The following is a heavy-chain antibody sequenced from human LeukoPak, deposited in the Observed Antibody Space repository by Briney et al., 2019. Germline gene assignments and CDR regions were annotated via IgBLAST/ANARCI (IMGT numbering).Heavy chain of an antibody. D-gene: IGHD5-12*01. J-gene: IGHJ3*02. CDR1: GGSISSYY. V-gene: IGHV4-59*12. CDR2: IYYSGST. CDR3: ARSGYDYAFDI. Sequence: SETLSLTCTVSGGSISSYYWSWTRQPPGKGLEWIGYIYYSGSTNYNPSLKSRVTISVDTSKNQFSLKLSSVTAADTAVYYCARSGYDYAFDIWGQGTMVTVSS.